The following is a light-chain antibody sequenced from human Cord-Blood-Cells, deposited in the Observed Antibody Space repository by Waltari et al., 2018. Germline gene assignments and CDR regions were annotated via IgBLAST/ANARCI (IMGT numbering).Light chain of an antibody. V-gene: IGKV3-20*01. CDR2: GPS. J-gene: IGKJ4*01. CDR1: QSGSSSY. Sequence: IVLTQSPGTLSLSPGGRATFPCRASQSGSSSYVAWYQQKPCQAPRLLILGPSSSSAVIPDRFSSSGSGTDLPKIISILEPDDFAVYYSQQHGSSLTFGRGTKVEIK. CDR3: QQHGSSLT.